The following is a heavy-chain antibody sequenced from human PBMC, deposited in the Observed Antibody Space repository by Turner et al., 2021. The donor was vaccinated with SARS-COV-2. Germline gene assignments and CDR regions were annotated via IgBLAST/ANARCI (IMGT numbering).Heavy chain of an antibody. V-gene: IGHV3-53*02. CDR2: IYSGGST. D-gene: IGHD3-16*02. J-gene: IGHJ4*02. CDR1: GFTVSSHY. CDR3: ARVRPSLIDYFDY. Sequence: EVQLVETGGGLIQPGGSLSLSCAASGFTVSSHYMSWVRQAPGKGLEWVSVIYSGGSTYYADAVKGRFTISRDNSKNTLYLQMNSLRAEDTAVYYCARVRPSLIDYFDYWGQGTLVTVSS.